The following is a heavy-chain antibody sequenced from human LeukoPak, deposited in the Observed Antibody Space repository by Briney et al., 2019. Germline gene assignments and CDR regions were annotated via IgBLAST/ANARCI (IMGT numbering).Heavy chain of an antibody. J-gene: IGHJ4*02. CDR3: ARGYSYGWNYFDY. CDR1: GYIFNSNG. CDR2: ISAYNGNT. Sequence: ASVRVSCKTSGYIFNSNGISWVRQAPGQGLEWMGWISAYNGNTNYAQKLQGRVTMTTDTSTSTAYMELRSLRSDDTAVYYCARGYSYGWNYFDYWGQGTLVTVSS. V-gene: IGHV1-18*01. D-gene: IGHD5-18*01.